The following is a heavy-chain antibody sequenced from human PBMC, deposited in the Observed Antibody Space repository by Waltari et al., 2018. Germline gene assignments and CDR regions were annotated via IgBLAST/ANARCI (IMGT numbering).Heavy chain of an antibody. CDR3: ARAPTDTVVFDI. CDR2: IVPILDMT. Sequence: QVQLVQSGAEVRKPGSSVRVSCKASGGTFTNYAISWVRLAPGQGLVWMGRIVPILDMTDYAQRFQGRVTITADESTSTAYMELTSLRSEDTAVYYCARAPTDTVVFDIWGQGTLVTVSS. CDR1: GGTFTNYA. J-gene: IGHJ4*02. D-gene: IGHD2-21*02. V-gene: IGHV1-69*04.